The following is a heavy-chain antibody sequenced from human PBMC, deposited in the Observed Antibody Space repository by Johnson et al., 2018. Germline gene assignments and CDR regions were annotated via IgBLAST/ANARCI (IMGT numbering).Heavy chain of an antibody. J-gene: IGHJ6*03. CDR3: TKDHMCAVATYYYYYDMDR. CDR2: IRSKADGGTT. CDR1: GFTFGDYA. D-gene: IGHD5-12*01. Sequence: VQLVESGGGLVQPGQSLRLSCTASGFTFGDYAMSWFRQAPGKGMEWVGFIRSKADGGTTEYAASVNGRFPISRDDSKSIAYLQMNSLKTEDTAVYYVTKDHMCAVATYYYYYDMDRWGKGTTVTVSS. V-gene: IGHV3-49*03.